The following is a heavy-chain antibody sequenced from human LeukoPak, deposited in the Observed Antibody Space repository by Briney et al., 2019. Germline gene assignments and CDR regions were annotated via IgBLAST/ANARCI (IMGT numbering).Heavy chain of an antibody. V-gene: IGHV1-2*02. CDR1: GYTFTFYY. D-gene: IGHD2-2*01. CDR3: ARDEAVAAAIKRKLLYYYYGMDV. J-gene: IGHJ6*02. CDR2: INPNSGST. Sequence: ASVTVSFTASGYTFTFYYMRWVRQAPGQGLEWMGWINPNSGSTNYAQKFQGRVTITSDTSISTAYMELSRLRSDDTAVYYSARDEAVAAAIKRKLLYYYYGMDVWGQGTTVTVSS.